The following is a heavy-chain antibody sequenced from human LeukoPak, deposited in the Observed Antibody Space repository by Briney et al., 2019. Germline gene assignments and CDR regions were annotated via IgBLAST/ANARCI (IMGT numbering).Heavy chain of an antibody. CDR1: GFTFSSYW. Sequence: GGSLRLSCAASGFTFSSYWMSWVRQAPGKGLEWVANIKQDGSEKYYVDSVKGRFTISRDNAKNSLYLQMNSLRAEDTAVYYCARVRYYGSGSYDYWGQGTLVAVSS. J-gene: IGHJ4*02. V-gene: IGHV3-7*01. CDR2: IKQDGSEK. CDR3: ARVRYYGSGSYDY. D-gene: IGHD3-10*01.